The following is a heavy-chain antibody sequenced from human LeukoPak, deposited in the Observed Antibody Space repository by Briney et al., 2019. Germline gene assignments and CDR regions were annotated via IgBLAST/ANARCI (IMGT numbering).Heavy chain of an antibody. D-gene: IGHD6-19*01. J-gene: IGHJ4*02. CDR2: INHSGST. V-gene: IGHV4-34*01. CDR1: GASFTSSY. Sequence: PSETLPLTCAVYGASFTSSYWSWIRRPPGKGLEWIGEINHSGSTNYNPSLKSRVTISVDTSKNQFSLKLSSVTAADTAVYYCARGQWGGWWDYFDYWGQGTLVTVSS. CDR3: ARGQWGGWWDYFDY.